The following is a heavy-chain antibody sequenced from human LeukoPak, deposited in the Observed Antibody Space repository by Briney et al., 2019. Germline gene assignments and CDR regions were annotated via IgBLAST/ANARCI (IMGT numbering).Heavy chain of an antibody. Sequence: ASVKVSCKTSGYTFTGHDIHWVRQAPGQGLEWMGWINPNSGGTNYAQKFQGRVTMTRDTSISTAYMELSRLRSDDTAVYYCARLPKLRDGYNPFDYWGQGTLVTVSS. J-gene: IGHJ4*02. CDR2: INPNSGGT. CDR3: ARLPKLRDGYNPFDY. V-gene: IGHV1-2*02. D-gene: IGHD5-24*01. CDR1: GYTFTGHD.